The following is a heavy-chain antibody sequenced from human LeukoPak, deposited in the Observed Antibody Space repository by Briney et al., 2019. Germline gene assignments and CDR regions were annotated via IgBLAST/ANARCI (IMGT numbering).Heavy chain of an antibody. CDR2: IKQDGSEK. J-gene: IGHJ4*02. CDR3: ARHSLVRPRFFDY. Sequence: ETLSLTCTVSGGSINNYYWSWVRQAPGKGLEWVANIKQDGSEKYYVDSVKGRFTISRDNAKNSLYLQMNSLRAEDTAVYYCARHSLVRPRFFDYWGQGTLVTVSS. D-gene: IGHD3-16*01. CDR1: GGSINNYY. V-gene: IGHV3-7*01.